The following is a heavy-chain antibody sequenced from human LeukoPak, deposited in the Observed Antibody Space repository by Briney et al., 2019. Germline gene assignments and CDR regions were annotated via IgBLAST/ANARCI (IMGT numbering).Heavy chain of an antibody. V-gene: IGHV3-20*04. CDR3: ATGGGFQIGARPGY. CDR1: GFTFDDYG. CDR2: INWNGGST. D-gene: IGHD6-6*01. Sequence: GGSLRLSCAASGFTFDDYGMSWVRQAPGKGLEWVSGINWNGGSTGYADSVKGRFTISRDNAKNSLYLQMNSLRAEDTAVYYCATGGGFQIGARPGYWGQGTLVTVSS. J-gene: IGHJ4*02.